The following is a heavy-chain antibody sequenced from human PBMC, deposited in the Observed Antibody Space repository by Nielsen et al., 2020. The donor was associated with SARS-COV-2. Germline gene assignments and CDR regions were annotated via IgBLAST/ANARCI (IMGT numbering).Heavy chain of an antibody. CDR1: GGSFSGYY. V-gene: IGHV4-34*01. J-gene: IGHJ4*02. Sequence: GSLRLSCAVYGGSFSGYYWSWIRQPPGKGLEWIGEINHSGSTNYNPSLKSRVTISVDTSKNQFSLKLSSVTAADTAVYYCARGQVATQFDYWGQGTLVT. D-gene: IGHD5-12*01. CDR2: INHSGST. CDR3: ARGQVATQFDY.